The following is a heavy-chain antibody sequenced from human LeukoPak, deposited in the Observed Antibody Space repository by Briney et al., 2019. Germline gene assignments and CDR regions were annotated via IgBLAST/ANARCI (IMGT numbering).Heavy chain of an antibody. D-gene: IGHD5-24*01. CDR3: ARGRDRSKAGDH. Sequence: SETLSLTCAVYSGSFSGRYWNWIRQSPGKGLEWIGEIHPSGIFYYNSSLLSRVTISIDTSKSQFSLRLTSVTAADTAFYYCARGRDRSKAGDHWGQGSLVTVSS. V-gene: IGHV4-34*01. J-gene: IGHJ4*02. CDR2: IHPSGIF. CDR1: SGSFSGRY.